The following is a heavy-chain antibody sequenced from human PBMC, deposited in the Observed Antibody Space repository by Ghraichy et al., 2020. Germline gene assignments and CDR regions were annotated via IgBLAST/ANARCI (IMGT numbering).Heavy chain of an antibody. CDR1: GYSFTSYW. CDR2: IYPGDSDT. J-gene: IGHJ4*02. Sequence: GESLNISCKGSGYSFTSYWIGWVRQMPGKGLEWMGIIYPGDSDTRYSPSFQGQVTISADKSISTAYLQWSSLKASDTAMYYCARAVVAAAGTWYFDYWGQGTLVTVSS. CDR3: ARAVVAAAGTWYFDY. D-gene: IGHD6-13*01. V-gene: IGHV5-51*01.